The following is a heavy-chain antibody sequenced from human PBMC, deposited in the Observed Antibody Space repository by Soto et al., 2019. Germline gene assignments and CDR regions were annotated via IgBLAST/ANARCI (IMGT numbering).Heavy chain of an antibody. Sequence: ASVKVSCKASGYTFTSYGIHWVRQAPGQGLEWMGWISAYNGNTNYAQKLQGRVTMTTDTSTSTAYMELRSLRSDDTAVYYCARRIVVVTYDAFDIWGQGTMVTVSS. J-gene: IGHJ3*02. CDR3: ARRIVVVTYDAFDI. V-gene: IGHV1-18*01. D-gene: IGHD3-22*01. CDR2: ISAYNGNT. CDR1: GYTFTSYG.